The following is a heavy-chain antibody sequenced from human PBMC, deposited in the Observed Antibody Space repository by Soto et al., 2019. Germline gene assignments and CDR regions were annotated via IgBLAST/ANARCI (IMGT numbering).Heavy chain of an antibody. CDR3: TVPPVLYR. J-gene: IGHJ4*02. Sequence: EVQLVESGGGLVKPGGSLRLSCAASGFSFSNAWMNWVRQAPGKGLEWVGRSQKKTDGGTADYAAPVKGRFTISRDDSKNTLYLQMNSLRIEDTAVYFCTVPPVLYRWGQGTLVTVSS. CDR1: GFSFSNAW. D-gene: IGHD2-8*01. V-gene: IGHV3-15*07. CDR2: SQKKTDGGTA.